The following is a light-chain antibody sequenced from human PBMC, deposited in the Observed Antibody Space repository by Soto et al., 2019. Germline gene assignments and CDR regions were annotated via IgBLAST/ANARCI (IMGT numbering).Light chain of an antibody. Sequence: QSVLTQPPSASGSPGQSVTISCTGTSSDVGGYNYVSWFQQHPGKAPKLIIYEVSKRPSGVPDRFSGSKSGNTASLTVSGLQAEDEADYYCSSFAGNDNYVFGTGTKVTVL. V-gene: IGLV2-8*01. CDR3: SSFAGNDNYV. CDR2: EVS. J-gene: IGLJ1*01. CDR1: SSDVGGYNY.